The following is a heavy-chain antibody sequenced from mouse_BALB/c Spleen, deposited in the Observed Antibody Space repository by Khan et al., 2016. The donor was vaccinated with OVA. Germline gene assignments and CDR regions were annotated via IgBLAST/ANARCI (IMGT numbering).Heavy chain of an antibody. CDR2: INPTSGYT. J-gene: IGHJ2*01. CDR3: ARDRIDY. V-gene: IGHV1-7*01. CDR1: GYTFSSYW. Sequence: VQLVESGAEQAKPGASVKMSCKTSGYTFSSYWMHWVKQRPGQGLEWIGYINPTSGYTEYNEKFKDMATLSADKSSSTAYMQLTSLTSEDSAVYYCARDRIDYWGQGTTLTVSS.